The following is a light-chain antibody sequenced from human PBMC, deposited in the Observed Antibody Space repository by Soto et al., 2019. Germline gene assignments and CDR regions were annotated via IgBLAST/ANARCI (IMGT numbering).Light chain of an antibody. CDR2: GSS. J-gene: IGKJ2*01. Sequence: EIVLTQSPGTLSLSPGERATLSCRASQSVSGNYLAWYQQKPRQSPRLLIYGSSDRATGIPDRFSGSGSGTDFTLTITRVEPDDFAVYYCQQYGSSPPYTFVQGTKLEIK. V-gene: IGKV3-20*01. CDR1: QSVSGNY. CDR3: QQYGSSPPYT.